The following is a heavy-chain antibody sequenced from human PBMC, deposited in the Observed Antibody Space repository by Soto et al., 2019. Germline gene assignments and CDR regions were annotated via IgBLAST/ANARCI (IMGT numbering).Heavy chain of an antibody. CDR1: GFTFSSYA. CDR3: AKKPVLRYFDWLRQYYFDY. Sequence: GGSLRLSCAASGFTFSSYAMSWVRQAPGKGLEWVSAISGSGGSTYYADSVKGRFTISRDNSKNTLYLQMNSLRAEDTAVYYSAKKPVLRYFDWLRQYYFDYWGQGTLVTVSS. CDR2: ISGSGGST. D-gene: IGHD3-9*01. J-gene: IGHJ4*02. V-gene: IGHV3-23*01.